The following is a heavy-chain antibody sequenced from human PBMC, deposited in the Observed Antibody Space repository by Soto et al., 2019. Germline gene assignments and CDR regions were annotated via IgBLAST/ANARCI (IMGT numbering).Heavy chain of an antibody. J-gene: IGHJ6*02. Sequence: PGGSLRLSCAASGFTFSSYAMSWIRQPPGKGLEWIGEINHSGSTNYNPSLKSRVTISVDTSKNQFSLKLSSVTAADTAVYYCARGRRMVYAKLYYYYYGMDVWGQGTTVTVSS. CDR2: INHSGST. CDR3: ARGRRMVYAKLYYYYYGMDV. D-gene: IGHD2-8*01. V-gene: IGHV4-34*01. CDR1: GFTFSSYA.